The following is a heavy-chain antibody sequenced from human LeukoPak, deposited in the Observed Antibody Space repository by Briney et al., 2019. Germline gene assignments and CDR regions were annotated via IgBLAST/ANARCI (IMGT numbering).Heavy chain of an antibody. CDR2: ISSSGSTI. Sequence: GGSLRLSCAASGFTFSDYYMSWIRQAPGKGLEWVSYISSSGSTIYYADSVKGRFTISRDNAKNSLYLQMNSLRAEDTAVYYFARDRWRIAAAGYDAFDIWGQGTVVTVSS. CDR1: GFTFSDYY. V-gene: IGHV3-11*04. J-gene: IGHJ3*02. CDR3: ARDRWRIAAAGYDAFDI. D-gene: IGHD6-13*01.